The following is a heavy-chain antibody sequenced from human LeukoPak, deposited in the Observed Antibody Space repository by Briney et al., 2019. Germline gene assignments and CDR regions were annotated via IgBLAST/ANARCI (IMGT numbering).Heavy chain of an antibody. CDR2: ISGYNGNT. Sequence: ASVKVSCKASGGTFSSYAISWMRQAPGQGLEWMGWISGYNGNTKYAQKFQGRVTMTTDTSTSTAYMELRSLRSDDTAVYYCARGGWRDWGQEPWSPSPQ. D-gene: IGHD6-19*01. CDR3: ARGGWRD. V-gene: IGHV1-18*01. CDR1: GGTFSSYA. J-gene: IGHJ4*01.